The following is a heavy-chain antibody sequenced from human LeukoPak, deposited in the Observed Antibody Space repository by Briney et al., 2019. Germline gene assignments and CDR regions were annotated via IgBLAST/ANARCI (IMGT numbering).Heavy chain of an antibody. CDR2: IYTSGST. CDR3: ARDAYVLRYFDWLGGVYNWFDP. J-gene: IGHJ5*02. D-gene: IGHD3-9*01. V-gene: IGHV4-4*07. Sequence: SETLSLTCTVSGGSISSYYWSWIRQPAGKGLEWIGRIYTSGSTNYNPSLKSRVTMSVDTSKNQFSLKLSSVTAADTAVYYCARDAYVLRYFDWLGGVYNWFDPWGQGTLVTVSS. CDR1: GGSISSYY.